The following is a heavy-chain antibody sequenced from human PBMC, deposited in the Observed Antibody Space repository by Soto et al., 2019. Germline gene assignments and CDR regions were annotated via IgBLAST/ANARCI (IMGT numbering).Heavy chain of an antibody. Sequence: GGSLRLSCAASGFTVSSNYMSWVRQAPGKGLEWVSVIYSDGSTYYADSVKGRFTISRDNSKNTLYLQMNSLRAEDTAVYYCARLGSGRYGYYYYYMDVWGKGTTVTVSS. CDR1: GFTVSSNY. J-gene: IGHJ6*03. D-gene: IGHD3-10*01. CDR3: ARLGSGRYGYYYYYMDV. V-gene: IGHV3-66*01. CDR2: IYSDGST.